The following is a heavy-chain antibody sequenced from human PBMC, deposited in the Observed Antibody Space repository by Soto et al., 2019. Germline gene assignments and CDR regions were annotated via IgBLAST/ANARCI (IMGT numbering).Heavy chain of an antibody. D-gene: IGHD3-22*01. V-gene: IGHV1-46*01. CDR2: INPRVGRT. CDR3: ARGDATKIVVTTYFAMDV. J-gene: IGHJ6*02. Sequence: ASVKVSCKASGYTFTNYYMHWVRQAPGQGLEWMGMINPRVGRTTYPQKFQDRVTITADTSTSTVYMEVRSLRSEDTAVYYCARGDATKIVVTTYFAMDVWGQGTKVTVSS. CDR1: GYTFTNYY.